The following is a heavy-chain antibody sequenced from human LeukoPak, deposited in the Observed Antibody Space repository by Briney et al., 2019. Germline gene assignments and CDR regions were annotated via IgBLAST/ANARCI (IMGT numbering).Heavy chain of an antibody. V-gene: IGHV3-11*01. CDR2: ISSSGSTL. CDR1: GFTFSDYY. CDR3: ARDPLYSYGSFDY. J-gene: IGHJ4*02. D-gene: IGHD5-18*01. Sequence: PGGSLRLSCAASGFTFSDYYMSWIRQAPGKGLEWVSYISSSGSTLYYADSVKGRFTISRDNAKNSLYLQMNSLRAEDTAVYYCARDPLYSYGSFDYWGQGTLVTVSS.